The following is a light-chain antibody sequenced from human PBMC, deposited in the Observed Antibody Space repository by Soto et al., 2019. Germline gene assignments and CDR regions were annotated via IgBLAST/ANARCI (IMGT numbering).Light chain of an antibody. CDR1: QSVSSN. Sequence: EIVMTQSPATLSVSPGERATLSCRASQSVSSNLAWYQQKPGQAPRLLIYGASTRATGIPASFSGSGSGTEFTPTIRAVYSDVFAFYYCPQNNNWPGPFGQGTKV. CDR3: PQNNNWPGP. V-gene: IGKV3-15*01. J-gene: IGKJ1*01. CDR2: GAS.